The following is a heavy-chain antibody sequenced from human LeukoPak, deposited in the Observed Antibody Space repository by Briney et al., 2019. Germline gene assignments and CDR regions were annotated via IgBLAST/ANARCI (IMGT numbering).Heavy chain of an antibody. J-gene: IGHJ4*02. Sequence: ASVKVSCXASGYTFTSYYMHWVRQAPGQGLEWMGLINPSGGSTSYAQKFQGRVTMTRDTSTSTVYMELSSLRSEDTAVYYCARDRRTWLLWFGESYSDFDYWGQGTLVTVSS. CDR3: ARDRRTWLLWFGESYSDFDY. V-gene: IGHV1-46*01. CDR2: INPSGGST. D-gene: IGHD3-10*01. CDR1: GYTFTSYY.